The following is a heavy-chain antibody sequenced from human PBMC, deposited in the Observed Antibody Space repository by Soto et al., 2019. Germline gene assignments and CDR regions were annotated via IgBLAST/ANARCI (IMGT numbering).Heavy chain of an antibody. V-gene: IGHV3-74*01. CDR3: ARAMTSVGAAAKGDF. Sequence: EVQLVESGGGLILPGGSLRLSCAASGFTFNTHWMHWVRQAPGKGLVWVSRINSDGSITDYADTVKGRVSISRDNPRNTLYLQMNSLSPEDTAVYYCARAMTSVGAAAKGDFWGQGTLVTVSS. D-gene: IGHD1-26*01. CDR1: GFTFNTHW. CDR2: INSDGSIT. J-gene: IGHJ4*02.